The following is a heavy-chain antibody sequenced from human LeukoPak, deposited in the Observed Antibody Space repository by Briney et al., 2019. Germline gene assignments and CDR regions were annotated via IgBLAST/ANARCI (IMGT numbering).Heavy chain of an antibody. CDR1: GFTLGPYA. CDR2: ITADGGRT. Sequence: PGGSLRLSCAASGFTLGPYAMHWVRHRPGKGLEWVAHITADGGRTFYADSVEGRFTISRDNSKDSLYLQMNSLTTDDTALYYFGTWAFYPSLDLWGQGTTVTVSS. J-gene: IGHJ6*02. D-gene: IGHD2-2*01. V-gene: IGHV3-43*02. CDR3: GTWAFYPSLDL.